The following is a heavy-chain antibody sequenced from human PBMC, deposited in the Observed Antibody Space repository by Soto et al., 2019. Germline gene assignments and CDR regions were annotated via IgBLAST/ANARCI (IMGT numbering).Heavy chain of an antibody. CDR2: IYYSGST. CDR3: AIKRITIFGVPQGGWFDP. J-gene: IGHJ5*02. Sequence: SEPLSLTCTVSGGSVSSCGYYWSWILQHPVKGLEWIGYIYYSGSTYYNPSLKSRVTISVDTSKNQFSLKLSSVTAADTAVYYCAIKRITIFGVPQGGWFDPWGQGTLVTV. CDR1: GGSVSSCGYY. D-gene: IGHD3-3*01. V-gene: IGHV4-31*03.